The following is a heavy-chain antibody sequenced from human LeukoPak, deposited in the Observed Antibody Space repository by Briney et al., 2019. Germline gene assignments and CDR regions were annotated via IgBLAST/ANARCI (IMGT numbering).Heavy chain of an antibody. J-gene: IGHJ4*02. V-gene: IGHV3-64*01. CDR3: ASGLAFDY. CDR2: ISSNGGST. D-gene: IGHD3/OR15-3a*01. CDR1: GFTFSSYA. Sequence: PGGSLRLSCAASGFTFSSYAMHWVRQAPGKGLEYVSAISSNGGSTYYANSVKGRFTISRDNSKNALYLQMGSLRAEGMAVYYCASGLAFDYWGQGTLVTVSS.